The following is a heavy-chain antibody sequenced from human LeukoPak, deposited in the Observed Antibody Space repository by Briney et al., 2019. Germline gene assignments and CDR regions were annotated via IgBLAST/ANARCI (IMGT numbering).Heavy chain of an antibody. CDR2: ISYDGSNK. CDR3: ARDSGSFEGEWLFDY. CDR1: GFTFSSYA. Sequence: GGSLRLSCAASGFTFSSYAMHWVRQAPGKGLEWVAVISYDGSNKYYADSVKGRFTISRDNSKNTLYLQMNSLRAEDTAVYYCARDSGSFEGEWLFDYWGQGTLVTVSS. J-gene: IGHJ4*02. V-gene: IGHV3-30-3*01. D-gene: IGHD3-3*01.